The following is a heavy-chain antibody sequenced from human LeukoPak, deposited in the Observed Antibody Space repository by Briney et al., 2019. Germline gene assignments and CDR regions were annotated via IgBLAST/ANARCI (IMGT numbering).Heavy chain of an antibody. D-gene: IGHD3-3*01. J-gene: IGHJ4*02. V-gene: IGHV1-2*06. CDR3: ARDWELRFHQGGLDY. Sequence: ASVKVSCKASGYTFTGYYIHWVRQAPGQGLEWMGRINPRDGETSFAQKFQGRVSMTRDTSVSSAYMELSGLRSDDTAVYYCARDWELRFHQGGLDYWGQGTLVTVSS. CDR1: GYTFTGYY. CDR2: INPRDGET.